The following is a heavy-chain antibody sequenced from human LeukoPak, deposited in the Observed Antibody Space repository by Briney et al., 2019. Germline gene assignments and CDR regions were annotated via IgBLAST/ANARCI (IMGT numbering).Heavy chain of an antibody. D-gene: IGHD3-22*01. CDR2: INYSGTT. V-gene: IGHV4-59*01. J-gene: IGHJ5*02. Sequence: SETLSLTCSVSGGSIGSYYWSWIRQPPGKGLEWIGYINYSGTTNYNPSLKSRVSISIDTSKNQFSLKLSSVTAADTAVYYCARGTMMVGSWGQGTQVTVSS. CDR1: GGSIGSYY. CDR3: ARGTMMVGS.